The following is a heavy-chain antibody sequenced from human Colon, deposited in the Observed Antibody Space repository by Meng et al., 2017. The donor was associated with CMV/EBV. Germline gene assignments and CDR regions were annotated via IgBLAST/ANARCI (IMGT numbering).Heavy chain of an antibody. CDR2: IHPNSGGP. Sequence: ASVKVSCKASGYSFTDYYVHWVRQAPGRGLEWMGWIHPNSGGPNYAQKFKGRVTMTRATSISTVYMEVSRLTSDDTAVYYCAGDMRGCDTASCYTGGEYGIDVWGQGTTVTVSS. D-gene: IGHD2-2*02. V-gene: IGHV1-2*02. J-gene: IGHJ6*02. CDR3: AGDMRGCDTASCYTGGEYGIDV. CDR1: GYSFTDYY.